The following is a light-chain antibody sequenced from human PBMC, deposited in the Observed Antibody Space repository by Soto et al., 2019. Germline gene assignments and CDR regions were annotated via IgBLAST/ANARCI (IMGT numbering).Light chain of an antibody. CDR2: ADT. V-gene: IGLV1-40*01. J-gene: IGLJ2*01. CDR1: SSNIGAGYD. Sequence: QLVLTQPPSVSGAPGQRVTISCTGSSSNIGAGYDVHWYQQLPGTAPKLLIYADTKRPPGIPDRFSGSKSGTSASLAITGLQAEDEADYYCQSYDSVLSGHVVFGGGTKLTVL. CDR3: QSYDSVLSGHVV.